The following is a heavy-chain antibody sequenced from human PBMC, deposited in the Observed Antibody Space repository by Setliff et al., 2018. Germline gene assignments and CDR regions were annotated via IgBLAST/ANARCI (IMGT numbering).Heavy chain of an antibody. D-gene: IGHD3-3*01. Sequence: GESLKISCKGSGYSFTNYRIGWVRQMPGKGLEWMGIIYPGDSDTRYSPSFQGQVTISADKSISTAYLQWSSLKASDTAMYYCARQAIFGSDAFDTWGQGTMVTVSS. CDR1: GYSFTNYR. V-gene: IGHV5-51*01. CDR3: ARQAIFGSDAFDT. J-gene: IGHJ3*02. CDR2: IYPGDSDT.